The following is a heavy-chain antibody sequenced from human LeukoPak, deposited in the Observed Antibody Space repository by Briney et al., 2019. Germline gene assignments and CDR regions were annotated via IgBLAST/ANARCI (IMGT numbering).Heavy chain of an antibody. J-gene: IGHJ4*02. D-gene: IGHD6-6*01. CDR2: IFYDGSKT. Sequence: GRSLRLSCAASGFTFSNYGMHWVRQAPGKGLEWVAVIFYDGSKTYYADSVKGRFTISRDNSKNTLYVEMDSLRAEDTAVYYWARSIRSHYFDYWGQGTLVTVSS. CDR1: GFTFSNYG. V-gene: IGHV3-33*01. CDR3: ARSIRSHYFDY.